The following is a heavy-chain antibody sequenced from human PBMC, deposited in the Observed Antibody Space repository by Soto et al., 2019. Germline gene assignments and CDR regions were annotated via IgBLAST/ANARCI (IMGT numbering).Heavy chain of an antibody. CDR2: ISSSSSYI. Sequence: PGGSLRLSCAASGFTFSSYSMNWVRQAPGKGLEWVSSISSSSSYIYYADSVKGRFTISRDNAKNSLYLQMNSLRAEDTAVYYCAATLIVVVPAATRGWFDPWGQGTLVTVSS. J-gene: IGHJ5*02. D-gene: IGHD2-2*01. CDR3: AATLIVVVPAATRGWFDP. V-gene: IGHV3-21*01. CDR1: GFTFSSYS.